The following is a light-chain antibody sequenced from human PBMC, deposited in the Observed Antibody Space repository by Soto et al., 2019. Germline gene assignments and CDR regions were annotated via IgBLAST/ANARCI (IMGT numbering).Light chain of an antibody. CDR2: RAD. V-gene: IGLV1-47*01. CDR3: AAWDDTLSGLV. Sequence: QSVLTQPPSASGAPGQTVTISCSGRSSNIGSNYVYWYQQLPETAPRLLLYRADQRPSGIPDRFSGYKSGTSASLAISGLRSEDEADYYCAAWDDTLSGLVFGGGTKLTVL. J-gene: IGLJ2*01. CDR1: SSNIGSNY.